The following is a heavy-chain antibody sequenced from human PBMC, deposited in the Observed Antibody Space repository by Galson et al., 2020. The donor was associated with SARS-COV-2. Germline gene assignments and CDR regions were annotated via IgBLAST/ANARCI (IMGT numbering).Heavy chain of an antibody. V-gene: IGHV4-39*07. CDR1: GGSISSSSYY. CDR2: IYYSGST. Sequence: SETLSLTCTVSGGSISSSSYYWGWIRQPPGKGLEWIGSIYYSGSTYYNPSLKSRVTISVDTSKNQFSLKLSSVTAADTAVYYCARVRGLWFRELWPNWFDPWGQGTLVTVSS. D-gene: IGHD3-10*01. CDR3: ARVRGLWFRELWPNWFDP. J-gene: IGHJ5*02.